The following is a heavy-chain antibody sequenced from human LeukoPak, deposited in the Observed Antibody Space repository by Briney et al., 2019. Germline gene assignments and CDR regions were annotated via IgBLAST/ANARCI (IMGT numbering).Heavy chain of an antibody. Sequence: GGSLRLSCAASGVTFSSYWMHWVRQAPGKGLVWVSRINTDGSSISYADSVKGRFTISRDNAKNTLYLQMNSLRAEDTAVYYYARETEREAFDIWGQGTMVTVSS. V-gene: IGHV3-74*01. CDR3: ARETEREAFDI. D-gene: IGHD1-26*01. CDR2: INTDGSSI. CDR1: GVTFSSYW. J-gene: IGHJ3*02.